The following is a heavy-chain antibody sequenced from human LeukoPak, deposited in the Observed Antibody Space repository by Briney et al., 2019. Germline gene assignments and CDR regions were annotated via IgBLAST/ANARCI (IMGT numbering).Heavy chain of an antibody. CDR2: IRYDGSNK. CDR3: AKAAAAGTAWYFDL. Sequence: GGSLTLSCAASGFTFSSYGMHWVRQAPGKGLEWVAFIRYDGSNKYYADSVKGRFTISRDNSKNTLYLQMNSLRAEDTAVYYCAKAAAAGTAWYFDLWGRGTLVTVSS. CDR1: GFTFSSYG. V-gene: IGHV3-30*02. D-gene: IGHD6-13*01. J-gene: IGHJ2*01.